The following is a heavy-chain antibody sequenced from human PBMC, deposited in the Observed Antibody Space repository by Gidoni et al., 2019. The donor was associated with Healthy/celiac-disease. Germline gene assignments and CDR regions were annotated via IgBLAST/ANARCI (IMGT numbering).Heavy chain of an antibody. V-gene: IGHV4-39*01. J-gene: IGHJ1*01. CDR3: ARLDNYDYIWGSYRSSAEYFQH. Sequence: QLQLQESGPGLVKPSETLSLTCTVSGGSISSSSYYWGWIRQPPGKGLEWIGSIYYSGSTYYNPSLKSRVTISVDTSKNQFSLKLSSVTAADTAVYYCARLDNYDYIWGSYRSSAEYFQHWGQGTLVTVSS. D-gene: IGHD3-16*02. CDR2: IYYSGST. CDR1: GGSISSSSYY.